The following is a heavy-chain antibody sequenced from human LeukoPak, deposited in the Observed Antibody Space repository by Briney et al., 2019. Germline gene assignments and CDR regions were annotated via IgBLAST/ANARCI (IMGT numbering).Heavy chain of an antibody. CDR2: IYTSGST. J-gene: IGHJ4*02. CDR1: GGSISSYY. V-gene: IGHV4-4*07. Sequence: PSETLSLTCTVSGGSISSYYWSWIRQPAGKGLEWIGRIYTSGSTNYNPSLKSRVTMSVGTSKRQFSMKLNSVTAADTAVYYCARGTKWELLGALTDWGQGTLVTISS. CDR3: ARGTKWELLGALTD. D-gene: IGHD1-26*01.